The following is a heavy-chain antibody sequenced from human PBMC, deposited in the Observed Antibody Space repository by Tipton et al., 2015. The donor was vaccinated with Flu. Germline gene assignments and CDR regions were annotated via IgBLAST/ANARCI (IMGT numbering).Heavy chain of an antibody. D-gene: IGHD5-18*01. Sequence: TLSLTCTVSGGSISSGSYYWSWIRQPAGKGLEWIGRIYTSGSTNYNPSLKSRVTISVDKSKNQFSLKLSAVTAADTAVYYCARGYSYGGNYFDYWGQGTLVTVSS. V-gene: IGHV4-61*02. CDR1: GGSISSGSYY. J-gene: IGHJ4*02. CDR2: IYTSGST. CDR3: ARGYSYGGNYFDY.